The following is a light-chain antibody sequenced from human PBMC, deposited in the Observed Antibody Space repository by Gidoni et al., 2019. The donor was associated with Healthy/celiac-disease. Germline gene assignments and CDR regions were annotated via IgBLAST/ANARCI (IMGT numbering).Light chain of an antibody. CDR2: GAS. V-gene: IGKV3-20*01. CDR1: QSVSSSY. CDR3: KQYGSSPPVT. J-gene: IGKJ5*01. Sequence: ELVLTQSPGTLSLSPGERATLSCRASQSVSSSYLAWYQQKPGQAPRLPIYGASSRATGIPDRFSGSGSGTDFTLTISRLEPEDVAVYYCKQYGSSPPVTFGQGTRLEIK.